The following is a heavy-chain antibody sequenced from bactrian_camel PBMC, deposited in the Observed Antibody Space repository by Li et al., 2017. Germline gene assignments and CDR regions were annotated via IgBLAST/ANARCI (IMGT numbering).Heavy chain of an antibody. CDR2: IDQDGGTA. CDR1: GSTYWW. V-gene: IGHV3S1*01. J-gene: IGHJ4*01. CDR3: AALTYWGYNL. D-gene: IGHD1*01. Sequence: QLVESGGGLVQPGGSLRLSCSASGSTYWWMGWVRQTPGKGLEWVSTIDQDGGTAWYVDSVKGRFTFSRDNAKKTLYLQMDSLKPEDMAVYYCAALTYWGYNLCGQGTQVTVS.